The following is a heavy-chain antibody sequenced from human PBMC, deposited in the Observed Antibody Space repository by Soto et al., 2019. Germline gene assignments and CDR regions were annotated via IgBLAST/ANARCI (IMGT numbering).Heavy chain of an antibody. CDR3: ARHPNYYYGSGSSYYYYYYGMDV. CDR2: IYYSGST. V-gene: IGHV4-59*08. J-gene: IGHJ6*02. D-gene: IGHD3-10*01. CDR1: GGSISSYY. Sequence: SETLSLTCTVSGGSISSYYWSWIRQPPGKGLEWIGYIYYSGSTNYNPSLKSRVTISVDTSKNQFPLKLSSVTAADTAVYYCARHPNYYYGSGSSYYYYYYGMDVWGQGTTVTVSS.